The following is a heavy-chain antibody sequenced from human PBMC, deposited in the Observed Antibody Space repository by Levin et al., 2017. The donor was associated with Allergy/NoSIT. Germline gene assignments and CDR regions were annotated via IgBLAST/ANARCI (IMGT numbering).Heavy chain of an antibody. J-gene: IGHJ6*02. CDR1: GGPIISTNW. Sequence: SETLSLTCAVSGGPIISTNWWTWVRQTPGKGLEWIGEIYHSGTTNYNPSLNSRVTISVDKSKNQFSLNLSSVTAADTAVYYCAREEYDSLSFDRYGFDVWAKGPRSPSP. V-gene: IGHV4-4*02. CDR3: AREEYDSLSFDRYGFDV. D-gene: IGHD3-9*01. CDR2: IYHSGTT.